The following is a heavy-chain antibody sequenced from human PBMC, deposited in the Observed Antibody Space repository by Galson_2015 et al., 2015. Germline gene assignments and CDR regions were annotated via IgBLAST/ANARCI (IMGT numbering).Heavy chain of an antibody. CDR2: INPSGGST. D-gene: IGHD3-3*01. J-gene: IGHJ5*02. CDR1: GYTFTSYY. CDR3: ARAQNSRYYDFWSGYYKAWFDP. V-gene: IGHV1-46*01. Sequence: SVKVSCKASGYTFTSYYMHWVRQAPGQGLEWMGIINPSGGSTSYAQKFQGRVTMTRDTSTSTVYMELSSLRSEDTAVYYCARAQNSRYYDFWSGYYKAWFDPWGQGTLVTVSS.